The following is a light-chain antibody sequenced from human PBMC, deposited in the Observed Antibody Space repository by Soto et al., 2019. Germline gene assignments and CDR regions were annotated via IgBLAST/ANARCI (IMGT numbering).Light chain of an antibody. J-gene: IGLJ2*01. CDR1: SSDVGGYNY. Sequence: QSALTQPASVSGSPGQSITISCTGTSSDVGGYNYVSWYQQHPGKAPKLMIYEVSNRPSGVSNRFSGSKSDNTASLTISGLQAEDEADYYFSSYTSSSTVVFGGGTKLTVL. V-gene: IGLV2-14*01. CDR2: EVS. CDR3: SSYTSSSTVV.